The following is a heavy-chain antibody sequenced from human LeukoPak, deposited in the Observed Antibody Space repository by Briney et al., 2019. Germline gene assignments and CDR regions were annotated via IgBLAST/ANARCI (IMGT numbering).Heavy chain of an antibody. CDR2: ISWYSGSI. J-gene: IGHJ4*02. V-gene: IGHV3-9*01. Sequence: GGSLRLPCAASGFTFDDYAMHWVRQAPGKGLEWVSGISWYSGSIGYADSVKGRFTISRDNAKNSLYLQMNSPRAEDTALYYCAKDILRESYALDYWGQGTLVTVSS. CDR3: AKDILRESYALDY. CDR1: GFTFDDYA. D-gene: IGHD2-2*01.